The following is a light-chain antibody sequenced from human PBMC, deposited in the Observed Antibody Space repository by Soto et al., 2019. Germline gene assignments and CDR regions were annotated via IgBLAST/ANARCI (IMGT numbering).Light chain of an antibody. CDR2: GAS. V-gene: IGKV3-20*01. Sequence: EIVLTQSPGTPSLSPGERATLSCRASQSVSSSYLAWYQQKPGQAPRLLIYGASSRATGIPDWVSGSGSGTDFSLTISRLETEDLAVYYCQQYGSSPPWTFGQGTKVDVK. CDR1: QSVSSSY. CDR3: QQYGSSPPWT. J-gene: IGKJ1*01.